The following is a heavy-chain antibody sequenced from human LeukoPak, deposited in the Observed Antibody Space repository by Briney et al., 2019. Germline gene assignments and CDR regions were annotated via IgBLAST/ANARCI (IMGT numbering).Heavy chain of an antibody. CDR3: ARGWYYGSGSLDY. J-gene: IGHJ4*02. V-gene: IGHV1-8*02. CDR1: GYTFTDYY. Sequence: ASVKVSCKASGYTFTDYYMHWVRQAPGQGLEWMGWMNPNSGNTGYAQKFQGRVTMTRNTSISTAYMELSSLRSEDTAVYYCARGWYYGSGSLDYWGQGTLVTVSS. D-gene: IGHD3-10*01. CDR2: MNPNSGNT.